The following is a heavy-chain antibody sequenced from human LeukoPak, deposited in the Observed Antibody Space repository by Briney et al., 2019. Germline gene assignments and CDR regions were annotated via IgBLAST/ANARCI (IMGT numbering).Heavy chain of an antibody. CDR1: GFTFSNYK. J-gene: IGHJ4*02. CDR3: ARVADTMVRGVIDY. CDR2: IYHSGST. Sequence: GSLRLSCAASGFTFSNYKMNWVRQPPGKGLEWIGEIYHSGSTNYNPSLKSRVTISVDKSKNQFSLKLSSVTAADTAVYYCARVADTMVRGVIDYWGQGTLVTVSS. D-gene: IGHD3-10*01. V-gene: IGHV4-4*02.